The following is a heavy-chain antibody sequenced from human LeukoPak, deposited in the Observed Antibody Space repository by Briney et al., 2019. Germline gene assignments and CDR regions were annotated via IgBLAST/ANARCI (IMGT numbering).Heavy chain of an antibody. V-gene: IGHV4-30-2*01. CDR1: GGSISSGGYS. CDR3: ARERLYCSSTSCPGSWFDP. D-gene: IGHD2-2*01. CDR2: IYHSGST. J-gene: IGHJ5*02. Sequence: SQTLSLTCAVSGGSISSGGYSWSWIRQPPGKGLEWIGYIYHSGSTYYNPSLKSRVTIPVDRSKNQFSLKLSSVTAADTAVYYCARERLYCSSTSCPGSWFDPWGQGTLVTVSS.